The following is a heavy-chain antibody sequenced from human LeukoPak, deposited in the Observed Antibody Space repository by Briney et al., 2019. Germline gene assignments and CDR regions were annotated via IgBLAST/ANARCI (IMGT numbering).Heavy chain of an antibody. V-gene: IGHV3-33*01. J-gene: IGHJ4*02. D-gene: IGHD1/OR15-1a*01. CDR3: ASSGVKTTFTGEIGY. CDR2: IWYDGGNK. CDR1: GFTFSSYG. Sequence: PGGSLRLSCAASGFTFSSYGMHWVRQAPGKGLEWVAVIWYDGGNKYYADSVKGRFTISRDNSKNTLYLQMNSLRAEDTAVYYCASSGVKTTFTGEIGYWGQGTLVTVSS.